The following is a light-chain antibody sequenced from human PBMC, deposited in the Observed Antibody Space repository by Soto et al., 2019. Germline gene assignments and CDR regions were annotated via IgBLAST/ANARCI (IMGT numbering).Light chain of an antibody. CDR2: KAS. V-gene: IGKV1-5*03. CDR1: QSISSW. J-gene: IGKJ1*01. CDR3: LQNHNYPRT. Sequence: DIQMTQSPSTLSASVGDRVTITCRASQSISSWLAWYQQKPGKAPKLLIYKASSLESGVPSRFSGSGSGTEFTLTISSLQPDDSATYYCLQNHNYPRTFGQGTKVDIK.